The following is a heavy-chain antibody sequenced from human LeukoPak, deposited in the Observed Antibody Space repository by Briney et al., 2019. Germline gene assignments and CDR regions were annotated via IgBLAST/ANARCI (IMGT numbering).Heavy chain of an antibody. CDR2: ISSSSSYT. CDR3: TTEVLEGATDGTFDI. CDR1: GFTFSDYY. Sequence: GGSLRLSCAASGFTFSDYYMSWIRQAPGKGLEWVSYISSSSSYTNYADSVKGRFTISRDNAKNSLYLQMNSLKTEDTAVYYCTTEVLEGATDGTFDIWGQGAMVTVSS. V-gene: IGHV3-11*05. J-gene: IGHJ3*02. D-gene: IGHD1-26*01.